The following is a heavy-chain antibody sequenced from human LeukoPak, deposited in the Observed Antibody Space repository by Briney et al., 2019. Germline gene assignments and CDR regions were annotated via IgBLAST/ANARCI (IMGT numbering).Heavy chain of an antibody. CDR2: ITYDGYYK. D-gene: IGHD3-10*01. CDR1: GFAFTSYG. V-gene: IGHV3-30*03. CDR3: ARDLSPVVRASPMGY. J-gene: IGHJ4*02. Sequence: GGSLRLSCAASGFAFTSYGMHWVRQSPGKGLEWVALITYDGYYKYYSDSVKGRFTISSDTSKNTLYLQMNSLRAEDTAVYYCARDLSPVVRASPMGYWGQGTLVTVSS.